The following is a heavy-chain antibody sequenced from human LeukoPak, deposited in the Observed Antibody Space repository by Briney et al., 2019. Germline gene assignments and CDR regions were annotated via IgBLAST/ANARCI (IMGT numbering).Heavy chain of an antibody. Sequence: ASVKVSCKASGYTFTSYDINWVRQATGQGLEWMGWMNPNSGNTGYAQKFRGRVTMTRNTSISTAYMELSSLRSEDTAVYYCARFDKWAGFDYWGQGTLVTVSS. CDR2: MNPNSGNT. V-gene: IGHV1-8*01. J-gene: IGHJ4*02. CDR3: ARFDKWAGFDY. CDR1: GYTFTSYD. D-gene: IGHD1-26*01.